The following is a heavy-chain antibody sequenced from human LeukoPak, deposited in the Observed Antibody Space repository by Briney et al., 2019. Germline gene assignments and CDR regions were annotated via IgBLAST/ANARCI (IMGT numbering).Heavy chain of an antibody. CDR2: ISSSCRTT. CDR1: GFIFSDFE. Sequence: GGSLRLSCAASGFIFSDFEMNWVRQAPGKGLERGSYISSSCRTTMYADSAKGRYTLSRDNDKKGLYLQLNRVRVEDTAHYYCAMYYYPQNYWGEGIPVIVSS. CDR3: AMYYYPQNY. D-gene: IGHD2-8*01. V-gene: IGHV3-48*03. J-gene: IGHJ4*02.